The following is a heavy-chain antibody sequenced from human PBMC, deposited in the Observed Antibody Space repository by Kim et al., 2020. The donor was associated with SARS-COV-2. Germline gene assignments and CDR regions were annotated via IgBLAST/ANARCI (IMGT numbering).Heavy chain of an antibody. CDR2: INPSGGST. J-gene: IGHJ3*02. V-gene: IGHV1-46*01. CDR1: GYTFTSYY. D-gene: IGHD6-13*01. Sequence: ASVKVSCKASGYTFTSYYMHWVRQAPGQGLEWMGIINPSGGSTSYAQKFQGRVTMTRDTSTSTVYMELSSLRSEDTAVYYCARGAFFVGIAAAGDDAFDIWGQGTMVTVSS. CDR3: ARGAFFVGIAAAGDDAFDI.